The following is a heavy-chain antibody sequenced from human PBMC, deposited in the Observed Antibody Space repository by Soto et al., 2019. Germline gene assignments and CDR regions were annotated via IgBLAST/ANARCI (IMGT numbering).Heavy chain of an antibody. CDR1: GFTFTSSA. J-gene: IGHJ4*02. CDR2: IVVGSGNT. Sequence: GASVKVSCKASGFTFTSSAVQWVRQARGQRLEWIGWIVVGSGNTNYAQKFQERVTITRDMSTSTAYMELSSLRSEDTAVYYCAADLALLTGTPTGFDYWGQGTLVTVSS. V-gene: IGHV1-58*01. CDR3: AADLALLTGTPTGFDY. D-gene: IGHD1-7*01.